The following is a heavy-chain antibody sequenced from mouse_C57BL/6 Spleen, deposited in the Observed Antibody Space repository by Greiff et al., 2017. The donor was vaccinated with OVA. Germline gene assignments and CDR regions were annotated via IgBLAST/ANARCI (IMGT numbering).Heavy chain of an antibody. CDR3: ARGHYGSSPFDY. CDR2: IYPRDGST. J-gene: IGHJ2*01. CDR1: GYTFTSYD. Sequence: QVQLQQSGPELVKPGASVKLSCTASGYTFTSYDINWVKQRPGQGLEWIGWIYPRDGSTTYNEKFKGKATLTVDTSSSTAYMELHSLTSEDSAVYFCARGHYGSSPFDYWGQGTTLTVSS. V-gene: IGHV1-85*01. D-gene: IGHD1-1*01.